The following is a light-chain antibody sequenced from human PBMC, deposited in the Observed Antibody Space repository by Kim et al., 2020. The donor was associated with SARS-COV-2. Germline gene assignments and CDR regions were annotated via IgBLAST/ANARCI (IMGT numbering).Light chain of an antibody. CDR1: QSVLYSSNNKNY. CDR3: QQYYSTPA. Sequence: DIVMTQSPGSLAVSLGERATINCKSSQSVLYSSNNKNYLAWYQQKPGQPPKLLIYWASTRESGVPDRFSGSGSGTDFTLTISSLQAEDVAVYYCQQYYSTPAFGQGTKLEI. J-gene: IGKJ2*01. V-gene: IGKV4-1*01. CDR2: WAS.